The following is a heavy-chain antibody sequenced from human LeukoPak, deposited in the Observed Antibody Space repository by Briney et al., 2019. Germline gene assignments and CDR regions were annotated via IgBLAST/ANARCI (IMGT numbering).Heavy chain of an antibody. CDR3: ARDLGYCTNGVCHTRFDY. CDR1: GFTFSNFA. V-gene: IGHV3-23*01. D-gene: IGHD2-8*01. Sequence: PGGSLRLSCAASGFTFSNFAMSWVRQAPGKGLEWVSGISGGGTSTYYADSVKGRFTISRDNSKNTLYLRMNGLRAEDTAVYYCARDLGYCTNGVCHTRFDYWGQGTLVAVSS. J-gene: IGHJ4*02. CDR2: ISGGGTST.